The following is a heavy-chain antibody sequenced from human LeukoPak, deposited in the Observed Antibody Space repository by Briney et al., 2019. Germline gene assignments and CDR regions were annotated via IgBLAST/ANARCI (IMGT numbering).Heavy chain of an antibody. J-gene: IGHJ4*02. CDR2: ISGPSDNT. CDR3: AKWGDYDVLTGYYVSDF. CDR1: GFIFSNYA. V-gene: IGHV3-23*01. Sequence: GGSLRLSCAASGFIFSNYAMYWVRQAPGKGLGWVSAISGPSDNTYYADSVKGRFTLSRDSSKNTLYLQMNSLRADDTAVYYCAKWGDYDVLTGYYVSDFWGQGTLVTVSS. D-gene: IGHD3-9*01.